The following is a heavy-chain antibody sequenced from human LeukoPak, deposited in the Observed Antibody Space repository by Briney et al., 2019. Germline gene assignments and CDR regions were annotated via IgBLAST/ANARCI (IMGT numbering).Heavy chain of an antibody. J-gene: IGHJ4*02. CDR1: GFTFSTYD. Sequence: GGSLRLSCVASGFTFSTYDMNWVRQAPGKGLEWVSAITSTSNHINYADSVKGRFTISRDSANNSLYLQMNSLRAEDTAVYYCARVYSANGYGSGYYNYWGQGTLVTVSS. CDR3: ARVYSANGYGSGYYNY. V-gene: IGHV3-21*01. D-gene: IGHD3-10*01. CDR2: ITSTSNHI.